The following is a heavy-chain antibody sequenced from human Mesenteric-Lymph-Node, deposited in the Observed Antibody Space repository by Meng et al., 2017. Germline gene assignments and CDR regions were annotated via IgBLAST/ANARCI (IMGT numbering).Heavy chain of an antibody. Sequence: VQVVGDVAEVNKPGASGKVSCKASRYTFASFGVNWVRQAPGQGLEWMGWISAYNANTNYAQNLQGRVTMTTDTSTSTAYMDLRSLRSDDTAVYYCARVWNYDILTGYYTHYFDYWGQGTLVTVSS. V-gene: IGHV1-18*01. CDR3: ARVWNYDILTGYYTHYFDY. D-gene: IGHD3-9*01. CDR1: RYTFASFG. J-gene: IGHJ4*02. CDR2: ISAYNANT.